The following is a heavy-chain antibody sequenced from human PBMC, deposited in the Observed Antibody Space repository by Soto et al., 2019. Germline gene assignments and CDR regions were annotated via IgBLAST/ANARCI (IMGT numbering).Heavy chain of an antibody. V-gene: IGHV1-69*08. Sequence: QVQLVQSGAEVKKPGSSVKVSCKASGGTLSSYTFSWVRQAPGQGLEWMGRIIPNIGITNYAQKFQGRITIIVDKSTSTAYMELSSLRSEDTDVYYCARDKGYCSGASCPDFDYWGQGTLVTVSS. CDR3: ARDKGYCSGASCPDFDY. D-gene: IGHD2-15*01. CDR1: GGTLSSYT. CDR2: IIPNIGIT. J-gene: IGHJ4*02.